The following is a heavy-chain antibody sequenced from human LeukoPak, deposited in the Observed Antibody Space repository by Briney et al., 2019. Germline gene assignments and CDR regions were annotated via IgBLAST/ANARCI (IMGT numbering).Heavy chain of an antibody. V-gene: IGHV3-23*01. Sequence: PSETLSLTCAVYGGSFSGYYWSWIRQAPGKGLEWVSTISGSGGSTYYADSVKGRFTISRDNSKNTLYLQMNSLRAEDTAVYYCAKGGEQVSHFDYWGQGTLVTVSS. CDR3: AKGGEQVSHFDY. CDR2: ISGSGGST. J-gene: IGHJ4*02. D-gene: IGHD3-16*01. CDR1: GGSFSGYY.